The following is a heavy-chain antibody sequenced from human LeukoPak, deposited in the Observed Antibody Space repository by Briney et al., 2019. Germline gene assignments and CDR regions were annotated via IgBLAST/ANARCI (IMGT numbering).Heavy chain of an antibody. Sequence: PSETLSLTCGVSGGSVNNYYWAWIRQSPGKTLEWIAYVFYNGYTSYNPSLKSRATISIDTSRNQFSLQLSSVTAADTAVYFCARIPPYNSGRGGFDYWGQGTLVTVSS. CDR1: GGSVNNYY. V-gene: IGHV4-59*02. D-gene: IGHD1-1*01. J-gene: IGHJ4*02. CDR3: ARIPPYNSGRGGFDY. CDR2: VFYNGYT.